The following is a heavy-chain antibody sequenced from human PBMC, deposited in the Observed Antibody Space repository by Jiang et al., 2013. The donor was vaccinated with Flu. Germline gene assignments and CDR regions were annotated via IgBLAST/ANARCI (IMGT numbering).Heavy chain of an antibody. CDR2: IYSGGST. J-gene: IGHJ6*02. D-gene: IGHD4-17*01. CDR1: GFTVSSNY. Sequence: GFTVSSNYMSWVRQAPGKGLEWVSVIYSGGSTYYADSVKGRFTISRDNSKNTLYLQMNSLRAEDTAVYYCARDYHPPYDYGDYPPPFRYGMDVWGQGTTVTVSS. V-gene: IGHV3-53*01. CDR3: ARDYHPPYDYGDYPPPFRYGMDV.